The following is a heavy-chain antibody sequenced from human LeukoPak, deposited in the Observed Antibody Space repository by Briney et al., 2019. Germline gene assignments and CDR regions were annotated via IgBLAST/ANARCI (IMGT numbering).Heavy chain of an antibody. J-gene: IGHJ3*02. D-gene: IGHD5-24*01. CDR2: IIPTFGTA. V-gene: IGHV1-69*13. CDR3: ARGREWLHVSHAFDI. CDR1: GGTFSSYA. Sequence: AASVKVSCKASGGTFSSYAISWVRQAPGQGLEWMGGIIPTFGTANYAQKFQGRVTITADESTSTAYMELSSLRSEDTAVYYCARGREWLHVSHAFDIWGQGTMVTVSS.